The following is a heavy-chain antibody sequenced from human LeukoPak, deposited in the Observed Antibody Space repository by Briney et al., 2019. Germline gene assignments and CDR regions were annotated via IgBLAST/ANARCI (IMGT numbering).Heavy chain of an antibody. D-gene: IGHD5-24*01. CDR2: ITCGRGIT. V-gene: IGHV1-46*01. J-gene: IGHJ4*02. Sequence: ASLKVSCKASGYTFTSHYMHWVRQAPGQGLEWMGIITCGRGITTYTQKLQGRVTITSDIFTGTVYMQLRSLTSEDTAVYYCARDVEKGYNYFDLWGRGTPVVVS. CDR3: ARDVEKGYNYFDL. CDR1: GYTFTSHY.